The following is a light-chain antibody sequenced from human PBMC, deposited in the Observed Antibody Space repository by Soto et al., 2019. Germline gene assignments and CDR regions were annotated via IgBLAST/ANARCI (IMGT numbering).Light chain of an antibody. CDR3: QQYNNWPPWT. J-gene: IGKJ1*01. CDR2: WAS. Sequence: DIVMTQSPDSLAVSLGERATINCKSSQSVLYSSNNKNYLAWYQQKPGQPPKLLIYWASTRESGVPDRFSGSGSGTEFTLTISGLQSEDFAVYYCQQYNNWPPWTFGQGTKVDIK. CDR1: QSVLYSSNNKNY. V-gene: IGKV4-1*01.